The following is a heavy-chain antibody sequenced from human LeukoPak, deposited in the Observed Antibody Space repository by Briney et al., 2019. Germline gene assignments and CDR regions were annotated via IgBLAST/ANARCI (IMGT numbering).Heavy chain of an antibody. Sequence: SVKVSCKAPGGTFSSYAISWVRQAPGQGLEWMGGIIPIFGTANYAQKFQGRVTITADESTSTAYMELSSLRSEDTAVYYCARDRNYYDSSGYWRYFDYWGQGTLVTVSS. D-gene: IGHD3-22*01. CDR3: ARDRNYYDSSGYWRYFDY. J-gene: IGHJ4*02. CDR2: IIPIFGTA. CDR1: GGTFSSYA. V-gene: IGHV1-69*13.